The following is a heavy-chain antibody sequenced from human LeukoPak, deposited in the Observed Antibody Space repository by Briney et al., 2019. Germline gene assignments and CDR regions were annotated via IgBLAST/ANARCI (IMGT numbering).Heavy chain of an antibody. D-gene: IGHD1-20*01. Sequence: ASVKVSCKASGYTFTSYDINWVRQATGQGLEWMGWMNPNSGNTGYAQKFQGRVTITRNTSISTAYMELSSLRSEDTAVYYCARITGTTQYMDVWGKGTTVTVSS. J-gene: IGHJ6*03. CDR1: GYTFTSYD. V-gene: IGHV1-8*03. CDR3: ARITGTTQYMDV. CDR2: MNPNSGNT.